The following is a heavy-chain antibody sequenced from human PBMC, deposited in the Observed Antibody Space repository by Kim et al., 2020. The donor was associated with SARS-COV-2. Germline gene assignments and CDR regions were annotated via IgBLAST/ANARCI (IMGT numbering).Heavy chain of an antibody. Sequence: GGSLRLSCAASGFTFSSYAMSWVRQAPGKGLEWVSAISGSGGSTYYADSVKGRFTISRDNSKNTLYLQMNSLRAEDTAVYYCAKDYHRITFRQGWGTWGQGTLVTVSS. CDR2: ISGSGGST. V-gene: IGHV3-23*01. CDR3: AKDYHRITFRQGWGT. J-gene: IGHJ4*02. CDR1: GFTFSSYA. D-gene: IGHD3-16*01.